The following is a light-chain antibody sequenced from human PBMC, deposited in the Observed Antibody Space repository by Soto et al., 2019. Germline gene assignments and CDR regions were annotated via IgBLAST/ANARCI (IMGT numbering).Light chain of an antibody. Sequence: QSVVTQEPSLTVSPGGTVTLTCGSNAGAVTSDHYPYWFQQKPGQAPRTLIYDTNNEHSWTPARFSGSLLGGKAALTLSGAQPEDEADYYCLLSYRGVGVFGGGTKLTVL. CDR2: DTN. V-gene: IGLV7-46*01. CDR1: AGAVTSDHY. CDR3: LLSYRGVGV. J-gene: IGLJ2*01.